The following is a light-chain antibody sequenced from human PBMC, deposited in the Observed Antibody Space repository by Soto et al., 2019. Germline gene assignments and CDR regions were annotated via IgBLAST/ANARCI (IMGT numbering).Light chain of an antibody. CDR1: SSDVGGYNF. J-gene: IGLJ1*01. Sequence: QSVLTQPASVSGSPGHSITISCTGTSSDVGGYNFVSWYQQKPGKAPKLLIYEVTHRPSGISDRFSGSKSGNMASLTISGLQDEDEASYYCCTYARNRLYVFGSGTRSPS. CDR3: CTYARNRLYV. CDR2: EVT. V-gene: IGLV2-14*01.